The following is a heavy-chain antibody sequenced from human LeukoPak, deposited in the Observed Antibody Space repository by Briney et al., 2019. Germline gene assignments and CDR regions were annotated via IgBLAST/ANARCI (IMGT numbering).Heavy chain of an antibody. V-gene: IGHV6-1*01. CDR3: ARGTVATTYNWFDP. D-gene: IGHD1-14*01. CDR1: GDSVSSNSAA. Sequence: SQTLSLTCAISGDSVSSNSAAWNWIRQSPSRGLEWLGRAYYRSKWYNDYAVSVKSRITINPDTSKNQFSLQLNSVTPEDTAVYYCARGTVATTYNWFDPWGQGTLVTVSS. J-gene: IGHJ5*02. CDR2: AYYRSKWYN.